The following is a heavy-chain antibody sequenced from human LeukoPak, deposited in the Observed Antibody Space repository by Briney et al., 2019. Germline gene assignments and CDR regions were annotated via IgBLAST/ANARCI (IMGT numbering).Heavy chain of an antibody. Sequence: SETLSLTCTVSGGSMRDYFWTWIRQPPGKGLEWIGQIYHTGDTDYSPSLKSRLTMPLDTSKSHFSLKLNSVTAADTAVYYCAGLSAYDAGFDPWGQGALVSVSS. CDR3: AGLSAYDAGFDP. CDR2: IYHTGDT. V-gene: IGHV4-59*01. CDR1: GGSMRDYF. J-gene: IGHJ5*02. D-gene: IGHD5-12*01.